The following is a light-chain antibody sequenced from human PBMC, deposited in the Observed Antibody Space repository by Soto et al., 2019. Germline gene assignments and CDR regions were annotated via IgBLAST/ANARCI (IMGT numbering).Light chain of an antibody. CDR3: SSYAGNNNLI. Sequence: QSALTQPRSVSGSPGQSVTISCTGTSSDVGGHEYVSWYQQHPGKAPKLLIFEVTARPSGVPDRFSGSKSGNTASLTVSGLQTEDEADYYCSSYAGNNNLIFGGGTKLTVL. CDR1: SSDVGGHEY. J-gene: IGLJ2*01. CDR2: EVT. V-gene: IGLV2-8*01.